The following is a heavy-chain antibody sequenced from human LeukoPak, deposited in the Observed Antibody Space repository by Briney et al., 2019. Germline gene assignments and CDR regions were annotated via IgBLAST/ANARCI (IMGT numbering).Heavy chain of an antibody. J-gene: IGHJ1*01. Sequence: ASVKVSCKTSGYSSIDYYIHWVRQAPGQGLEWMGWINSNSADTNYAQNFQGRVTMTRDTSISTAYMELSRLRSDDTALYYCARIGISARGTNFHHWGQGTLVTVSS. D-gene: IGHD6-13*01. CDR2: INSNSADT. CDR1: GYSSIDYY. V-gene: IGHV1-2*02. CDR3: ARIGISARGTNFHH.